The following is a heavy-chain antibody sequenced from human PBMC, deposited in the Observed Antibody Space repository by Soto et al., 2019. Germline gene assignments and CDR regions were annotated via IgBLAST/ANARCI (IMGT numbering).Heavy chain of an antibody. CDR2: IFYSGSA. V-gene: IGHV4-30-4*01. Sequence: PSQTLPLTCSGSAGSISRDNYFGSWIRQPPGKGLEWIGYIFYSGSAHYNPSLKSRFTISVDTSKNQFSLDLFSVTAADTAMYYCAREVRPAATLGSYDFEIWGQGTMVT. CDR1: AGSISRDNYF. J-gene: IGHJ3*02. D-gene: IGHD1-26*01. CDR3: AREVRPAATLGSYDFEI.